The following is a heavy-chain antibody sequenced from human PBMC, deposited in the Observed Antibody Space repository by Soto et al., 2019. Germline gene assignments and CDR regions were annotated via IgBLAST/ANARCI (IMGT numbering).Heavy chain of an antibody. J-gene: IGHJ4*02. V-gene: IGHV4-39*01. Sequence: SETLSLTCGVSGGSISGNSYYWGWIRQPPGKGLEWVGGIYHTASTYYSPSLKSRVTIYVDASKNQFSLMLSSVTAADAAVYYCATFPNELRFWLPFSRPYWGPGILVTVSS. CDR2: IYHTAST. CDR3: ATFPNELRFWLPFSRPY. D-gene: IGHD3-3*01. CDR1: GGSISGNSYY.